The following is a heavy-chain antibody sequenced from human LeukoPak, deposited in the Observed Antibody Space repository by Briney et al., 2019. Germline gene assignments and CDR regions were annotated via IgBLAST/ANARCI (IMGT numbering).Heavy chain of an antibody. J-gene: IGHJ5*02. CDR2: ISSSGSTI. V-gene: IGHV3-11*04. D-gene: IGHD2-15*01. CDR1: GFTFSDYY. CDR3: ARPPLGYCTGGSCSFDP. Sequence: PGGSLRLSCAASGFTFSDYYMSWIRQAPGKGLEWVSYISSSGSTIYYADSVKGRFTISRDNAKNSLYLQMSNLRGEDTAVYYCARPPLGYCTGGSCSFDPWGQGTLVTVSS.